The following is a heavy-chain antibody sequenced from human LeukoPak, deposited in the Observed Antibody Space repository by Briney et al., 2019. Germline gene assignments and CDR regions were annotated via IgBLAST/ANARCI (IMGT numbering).Heavy chain of an antibody. CDR1: GGSFSGYY. CDR2: INHSGST. J-gene: IGHJ4*02. D-gene: IGHD3-22*01. CDR3: ARSSWDSSGYYYEDY. Sequence: SETLSLTCAVYGGSFSGYYWSWIRQPPGKGLEWIGEINHSGSTNYNPSLKSRVTISVDTSKNQFSLKLSSVTAADTAVYYCARSSWDSSGYYYEDYWGQGTLVTVSS. V-gene: IGHV4-34*01.